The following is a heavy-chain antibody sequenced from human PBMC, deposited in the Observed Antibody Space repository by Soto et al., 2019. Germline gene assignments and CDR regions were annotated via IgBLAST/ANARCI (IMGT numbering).Heavy chain of an antibody. CDR3: ARLLRASQFNY. Sequence: TLSLTCTGSCGAISSYYWNWILPHPAKGLEWIRYIYDRSSTNYNPSLKSRVTLSVDTSKNQFSLKMNSVFGSETAIYYCARLLRASQFNYWAQGTLVT. CDR2: IYDRSST. D-gene: IGHD3-16*01. CDR1: CGAISSYY. V-gene: IGHV4-59*04. J-gene: IGHJ4*02.